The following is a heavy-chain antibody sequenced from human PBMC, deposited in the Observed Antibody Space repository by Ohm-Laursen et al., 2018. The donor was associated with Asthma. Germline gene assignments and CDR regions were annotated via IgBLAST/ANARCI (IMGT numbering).Heavy chain of an antibody. D-gene: IGHD3-22*01. CDR3: AREVIRRYSSGYYNWFDP. CDR2: IYYSGST. V-gene: IGHV4-31*03. Sequence: TLSLTCTVSGGSISSGGYYWSWIRQHPGKGLEWIGYIYYSGSTYYNPSLKSRVTISVDTSKNQFSLKLSSVTAADTAVYYCAREVIRRYSSGYYNWFDPWGQGTLVTVSS. J-gene: IGHJ5*02. CDR1: GGSISSGGYY.